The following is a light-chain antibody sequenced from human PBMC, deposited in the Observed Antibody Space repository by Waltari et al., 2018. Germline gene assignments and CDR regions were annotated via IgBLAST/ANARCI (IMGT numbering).Light chain of an antibody. Sequence: DIHTTQSPSSLSASVADRVTITCRASQGISNYLAWYQQKPGKVPKLLIYAASTLQSGVPSRFSGSGSGTDFTLTISSLQPEDVATYYCQKYNSAPPFTFGPGTKVDIK. J-gene: IGKJ3*01. CDR2: AAS. V-gene: IGKV1-27*01. CDR1: QGISNY. CDR3: QKYNSAPPFT.